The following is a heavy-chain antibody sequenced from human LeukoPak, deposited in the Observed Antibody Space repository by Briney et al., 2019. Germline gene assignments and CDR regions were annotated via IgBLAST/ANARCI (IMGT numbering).Heavy chain of an antibody. D-gene: IGHD3-22*01. CDR1: GFTFSSYW. V-gene: IGHV3-7*03. CDR3: ARDYYDSSGRTDAFDI. Sequence: GGSLRLSCAASGFTFSSYWMGWVRQAPGKGLEWVANIKQDGSEKYYVDSVKGRFTISRDNAKNSLYLQMSSLRAEDTALYHCARDYYDSSGRTDAFDIWGQGTMVTVSS. J-gene: IGHJ3*02. CDR2: IKQDGSEK.